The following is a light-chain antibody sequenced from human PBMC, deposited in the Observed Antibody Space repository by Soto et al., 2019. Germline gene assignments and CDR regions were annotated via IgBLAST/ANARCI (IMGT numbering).Light chain of an antibody. CDR2: DAS. CDR1: LSVSVY. J-gene: IGKJ5*01. V-gene: IGKV3-11*01. CDR3: HQRQYWPPIT. Sequence: IVLTQSPATLSLSPGERATLSFRTSLSVSVYLDLYQQKPGQAPRLLISDASNRATGIPARFSGSGSGTDFTLTISSLEPEDFAVYYCHQRQYWPPITFGQGTRLEI.